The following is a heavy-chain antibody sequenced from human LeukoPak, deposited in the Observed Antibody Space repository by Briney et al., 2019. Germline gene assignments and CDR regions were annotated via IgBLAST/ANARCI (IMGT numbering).Heavy chain of an antibody. CDR2: INHSGST. CDR3: ARRAEQQLVTINWFDP. V-gene: IGHV4-34*01. D-gene: IGHD6-13*01. CDR1: GGSFRGYY. Sequence: SETLSLTCAVYGGSFRGYYWSWIRQPPGEGLEWIGEINHSGSTNYNPSLKSRVTISVDTSKNQFSLKLSSVTAADTAVYYCARRAEQQLVTINWFDPWGQGTLVTVSS. J-gene: IGHJ5*02.